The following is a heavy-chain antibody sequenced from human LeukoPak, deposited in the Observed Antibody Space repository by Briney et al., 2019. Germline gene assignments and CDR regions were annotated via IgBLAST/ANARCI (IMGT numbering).Heavy chain of an antibody. CDR2: IRSDGSTT. V-gene: IGHV3-74*01. D-gene: IGHD5-12*01. J-gene: IGHJ4*02. Sequence: GGSLRLSCAASGFTFSRYWMHWVRQAPGKGLVWVSFIRSDGSTTYADSVRGRFTISRDNAKNTLYLQMNSLRAEDTAVYYCAREGGYDPFEHWGQGTLVTVSS. CDR3: AREGGYDPFEH. CDR1: GFTFSRYW.